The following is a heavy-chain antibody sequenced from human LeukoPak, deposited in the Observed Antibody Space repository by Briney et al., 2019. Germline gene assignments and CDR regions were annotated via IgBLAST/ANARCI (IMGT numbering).Heavy chain of an antibody. CDR1: GGTFSSYA. J-gene: IGHJ5*02. CDR3: ARDSITMVRGVNSNWFDP. Sequence: VKVSCKASGGTFSSYAISWVRQAPGQGLEWMGGIIPIFGTANYAQKFQGRVTITADESTSTAYMELSSLRSEDTAVYYCARDSITMVRGVNSNWFDPWGQGTLVTVSS. CDR2: IIPIFGTA. D-gene: IGHD3-10*01. V-gene: IGHV1-69*13.